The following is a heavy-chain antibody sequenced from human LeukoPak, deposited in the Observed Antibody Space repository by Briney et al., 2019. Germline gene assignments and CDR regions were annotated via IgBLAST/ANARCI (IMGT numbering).Heavy chain of an antibody. J-gene: IGHJ4*02. V-gene: IGHV4-61*02. D-gene: IGHD2-8*02. Sequence: SQTLSLTCTVSGGSISSGSYYWSWIRQPAGKGLEWIGRIYTSGSTNYSPSLKSRVTISVDTSKNQFSLKLSSVTAADTAVYYCAREDGGGVVDYWGQGTLVTVSS. CDR3: AREDGGGVVDY. CDR2: IYTSGST. CDR1: GGSISSGSYY.